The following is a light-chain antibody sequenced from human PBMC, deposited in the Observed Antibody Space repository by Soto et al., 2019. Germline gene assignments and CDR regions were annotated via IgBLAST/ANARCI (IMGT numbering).Light chain of an antibody. CDR3: MQALETPWT. CDR2: LGS. J-gene: IGKJ1*01. CDR1: QSLLHSNGYNY. V-gene: IGKV2-28*01. Sequence: DIVMTQSPLSLPVTPGEPASISCRSSQSLLHSNGYNYLDWYLQKPRQSPQFLIYLGSTRSSGVPDRFSGSGSGTDFTLKISRVEAGDVGVYYCMQALETPWTFGQGTKVEIK.